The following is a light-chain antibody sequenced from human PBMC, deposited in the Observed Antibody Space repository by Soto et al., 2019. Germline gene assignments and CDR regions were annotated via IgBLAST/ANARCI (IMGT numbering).Light chain of an antibody. CDR1: QSVASN. CDR3: QQYHNWPPQYT. J-gene: IGKJ2*01. Sequence: EIVMTQSPASLSGSPGDGATLSCRASQSVASNVAWYQQKPGQGPRLLIHGASTRAVGVPARFSGSVSGTDFTLTISSLQSEDFAVSYCQQYHNWPPQYTFGQGTKLQI. CDR2: GAS. V-gene: IGKV3-15*01.